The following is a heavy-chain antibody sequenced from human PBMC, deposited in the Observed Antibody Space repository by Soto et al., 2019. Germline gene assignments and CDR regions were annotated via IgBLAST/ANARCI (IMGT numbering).Heavy chain of an antibody. D-gene: IGHD3-3*01. CDR1: GGSISSYY. CDR2: IYYSGST. V-gene: IGHV4-59*01. J-gene: IGHJ4*02. Sequence: QVQLQESGPGLVKPSETLSLTCTVSGGSISSYYWSWIRQPPGKGLEWIGYIYYSGSTNYNPSLKSRVTISVDTSKNQFSLKLSSVTAADTAVYYCARSKEWLPLLDYWGQGTLVTVSS. CDR3: ARSKEWLPLLDY.